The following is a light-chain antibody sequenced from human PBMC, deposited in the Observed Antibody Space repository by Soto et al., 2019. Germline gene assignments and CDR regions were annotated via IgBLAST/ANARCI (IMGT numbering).Light chain of an antibody. V-gene: IGKV3-15*01. CDR2: GAS. J-gene: IGKJ4*01. CDR1: QSVRSN. Sequence: EIVMTQSPATLSVSPGERATLSCRASQSVRSNLAWYQQKPGQAPRLLIYGASTRANGIPARFTGSGSGTEFTLTISSLQSEDFAVYYCQQYDDWPPLTFGGGTKVEIK. CDR3: QQYDDWPPLT.